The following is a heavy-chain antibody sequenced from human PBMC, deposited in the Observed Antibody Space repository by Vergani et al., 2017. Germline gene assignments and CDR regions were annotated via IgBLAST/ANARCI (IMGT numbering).Heavy chain of an antibody. CDR2: FYYSGST. CDR3: ARHHKYYGILTGYSPGAPFDY. V-gene: IGHV4-39*01. D-gene: IGHD3-9*01. Sequence: QLQLQESGPGLVKPSETLSLTCTVSGGSISSSSYYWGWIRQPPGKGLEWIGSFYYSGSTYYNPSLKSRVTISVDTSKNQFSLKLSSVTAADTAVFYCARHHKYYGILTGYSPGAPFDYWGQGTLVTVSS. CDR1: GGSISSSSYY. J-gene: IGHJ4*02.